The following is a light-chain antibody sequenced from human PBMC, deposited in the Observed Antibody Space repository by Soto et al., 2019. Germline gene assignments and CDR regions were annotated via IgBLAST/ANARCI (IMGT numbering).Light chain of an antibody. J-gene: IGLJ1*01. CDR1: SSDVGGFNY. CDR3: SSYTTSSTYV. CDR2: DVS. Sequence: QSVLTQPASVSGSPGQSIAISCTGTSSDVGGFNYVSWYQQHPGKAPKFMIYDVSSRPSGVSDRFSGSKSGNTASLTFSGLQAEDEADYYCSSYTTSSTYVFGTGTKVTVL. V-gene: IGLV2-14*03.